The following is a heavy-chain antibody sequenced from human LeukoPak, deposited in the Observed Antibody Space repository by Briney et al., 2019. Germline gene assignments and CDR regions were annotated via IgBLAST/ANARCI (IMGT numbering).Heavy chain of an antibody. CDR1: GGSISSYY. CDR3: ARHHPITMNAFDI. CDR2: IYYSGST. Sequence: PSETLSLTCTVSGGSISSYYWSWIRQPPGKGLEWIGYIYYSGSTNYNPSLKSRVTISVDTSKNQFSLKLSSVTAADTAVYYCARHHPITMNAFDIWGQGTMVTVSS. D-gene: IGHD3-22*01. V-gene: IGHV4-59*08. J-gene: IGHJ3*02.